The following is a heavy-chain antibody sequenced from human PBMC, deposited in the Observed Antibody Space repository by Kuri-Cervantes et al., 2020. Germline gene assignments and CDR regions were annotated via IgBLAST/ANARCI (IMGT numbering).Heavy chain of an antibody. J-gene: IGHJ6*03. CDR1: GYSISSGYY. V-gene: IGHV4-38-2*02. CDR3: ARERGYYYYYYRDV. CDR2: IYHSGST. D-gene: IGHD3-10*01. Sequence: SETLSLTCAVSGYSISSGYYWGWIRQPPGKGLEWIGSIYHSGSTYYNPSLTSRVTISRDTSNNQFSLKLSSVTAADTAVYYCARERGYYYYYYRDVWGKGTTVTVSS.